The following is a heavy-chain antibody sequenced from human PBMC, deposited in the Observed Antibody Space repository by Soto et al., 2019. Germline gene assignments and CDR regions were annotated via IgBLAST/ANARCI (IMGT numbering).Heavy chain of an antibody. CDR1: GFTFSSYS. Sequence: GGSLRLSCAASGFTFSSYSMNWVRQAPGKGLDWFSYISSSSSTIYYADSVKGRFTISRDNAKNSLYLQMNSLRDEYTSVYYCARDSGYTAMVTAFDYWGQGTLVTVSS. V-gene: IGHV3-48*02. CDR2: ISSSSSTI. J-gene: IGHJ4*02. D-gene: IGHD5-18*01. CDR3: ARDSGYTAMVTAFDY.